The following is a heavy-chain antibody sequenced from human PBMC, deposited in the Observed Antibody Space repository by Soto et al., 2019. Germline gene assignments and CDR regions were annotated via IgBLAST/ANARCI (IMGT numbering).Heavy chain of an antibody. V-gene: IGHV1-2*02. Sequence: ASVKVSCKASGGTLSYNAFSWVRQAPGQGLEWMGWINPNSGGTKSAERFQGRVTMTRDTSISTAYMELSRLTSDDTAVYYCASAAVTGTAGLDFWGQGTQVTVSS. J-gene: IGHJ4*02. CDR1: GGTLSYNA. CDR2: INPNSGGT. D-gene: IGHD6-19*01. CDR3: ASAAVTGTAGLDF.